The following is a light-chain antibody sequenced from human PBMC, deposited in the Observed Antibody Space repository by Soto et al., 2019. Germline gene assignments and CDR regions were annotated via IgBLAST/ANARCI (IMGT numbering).Light chain of an antibody. CDR2: SNN. Sequence: QSVLTQPPSASGTPGQRVTISCSGSSSNIGRNTVNWYQQLPGTAPKLLIYSNNQRPSGVPDRFSGSKSGTSASLAISGLQSEEEADYYCAAWDDSLNGHVVFGGGTKLTVL. V-gene: IGLV1-44*01. J-gene: IGLJ2*01. CDR1: SSNIGRNT. CDR3: AAWDDSLNGHVV.